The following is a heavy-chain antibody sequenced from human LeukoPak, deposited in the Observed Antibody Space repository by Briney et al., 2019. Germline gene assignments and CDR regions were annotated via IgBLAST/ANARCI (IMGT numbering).Heavy chain of an antibody. CDR2: INLNSGDT. Sequence: ASVKVSCKASGYTFTDYYIHWVRQAPGHGLEWMGWINLNSGDTYYAQNFQDRVTMTGDTSISTAYLELSSLRSDDTAVFYCARSYFDVLTNYYMWLAPWGQGTLVTVSS. CDR3: ARSYFDVLTNYYMWLAP. V-gene: IGHV1-2*02. J-gene: IGHJ5*02. CDR1: GYTFTDYY. D-gene: IGHD3-9*01.